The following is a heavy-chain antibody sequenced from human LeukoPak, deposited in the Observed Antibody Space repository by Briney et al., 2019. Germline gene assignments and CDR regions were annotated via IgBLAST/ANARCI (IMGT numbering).Heavy chain of an antibody. J-gene: IGHJ6*02. D-gene: IGHD3-22*01. CDR3: ARDQIYYYDSSGYYPNYYYYGMDV. CDR1: GFSLSSYR. Sequence: PGGSLRLSCAASGFSLSSYRMSWVRQAPRKGLEWVSYIRRSSGTTYYADSVKGRFTVSRDNAKNSLYLQMNSLRAEDTAVYYCARDQIYYYDSSGYYPNYYYYGMDVWGQGTTVTVSS. CDR2: IRRSSGTT. V-gene: IGHV3-48*04.